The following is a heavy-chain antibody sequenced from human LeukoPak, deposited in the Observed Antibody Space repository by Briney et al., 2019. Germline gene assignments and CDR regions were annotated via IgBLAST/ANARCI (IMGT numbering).Heavy chain of an antibody. V-gene: IGHV3-33*06. CDR1: GFTFSSYG. J-gene: IGHJ6*03. Sequence: PGRSLRLSCAASGFTFSSYGMHWVRQAPGKGLEWVAVIWYDGSNKYYADSVKGRFTLSRDNSKNTLYLQMNSLRAEDTAVYYCAKESGPYDYVWGSYRLTYYYYYYMDVWGKGTTVTVSS. CDR2: IWYDGSNK. D-gene: IGHD3-16*02. CDR3: AKESGPYDYVWGSYRLTYYYYYYMDV.